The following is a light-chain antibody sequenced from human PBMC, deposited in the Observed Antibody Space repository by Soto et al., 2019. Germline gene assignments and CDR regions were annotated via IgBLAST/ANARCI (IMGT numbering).Light chain of an antibody. CDR2: HAS. V-gene: IGKV3-20*01. CDR1: QSISSSY. Sequence: ILWTQSPVTLSLSPGDRSTLSCMASQSISSSYLAWYHQKPGQAPRLLIYHASSRAAGIPDRFRGSGSGTDFTLTISRLETEDFAVYYCHKYGRSKIPLGKGTRLEIK. J-gene: IGKJ5*01. CDR3: HKYGRSKIP.